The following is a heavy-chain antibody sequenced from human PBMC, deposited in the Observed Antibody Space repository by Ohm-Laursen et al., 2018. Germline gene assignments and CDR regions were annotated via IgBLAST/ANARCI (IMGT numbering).Heavy chain of an antibody. J-gene: IGHJ6*02. CDR3: SRIESDSGGYWYFGMDV. CDR2: IYYRGTT. D-gene: IGHD3-22*01. V-gene: IGHV4-59*01. CDR1: GASITSEY. Sequence: TLSLTCAVSGASITSEYWTWIRQPPGKGLEWIGYIYYRGTTNYNPSLKSRVTISADTSKIQFSLKLSSVTAADTALYYWSRIESDSGGYWYFGMDVWGQGTTVTVSS.